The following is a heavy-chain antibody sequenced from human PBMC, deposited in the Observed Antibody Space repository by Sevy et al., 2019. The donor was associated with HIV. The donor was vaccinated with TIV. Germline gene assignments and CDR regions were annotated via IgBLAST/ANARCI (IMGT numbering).Heavy chain of an antibody. J-gene: IGHJ4*02. V-gene: IGHV3-7*01. CDR2: IKQDEGEK. CDR3: AKGNSGSFDY. CDR1: GFSFSTYW. D-gene: IGHD3-22*01. Sequence: GESLKISCAASGFSFSTYWMHWVRQAPGKGLEWVANIKQDEGEKYYVASVKGRFTISRDNAKNSVYLEMNSLRPEDTAIYYCAKGNSGSFDYWGQGTLVTVSS.